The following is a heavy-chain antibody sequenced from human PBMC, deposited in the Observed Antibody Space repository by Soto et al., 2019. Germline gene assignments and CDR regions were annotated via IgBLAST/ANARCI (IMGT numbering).Heavy chain of an antibody. D-gene: IGHD4-17*01. Sequence: PSETLSLTCTVSGGSINSDYWSWIRQSPGKGLEWIGYVFFSGSTNYNHSFKSRVTISVDTSKNQIYLRVTSVTAADTAVYYCAKSSVVYGDYEGPKYYFDYWGQGTLVTVSS. CDR3: AKSSVVYGDYEGPKYYFDY. CDR2: VFFSGST. J-gene: IGHJ4*02. CDR1: GGSINSDY. V-gene: IGHV4-59*03.